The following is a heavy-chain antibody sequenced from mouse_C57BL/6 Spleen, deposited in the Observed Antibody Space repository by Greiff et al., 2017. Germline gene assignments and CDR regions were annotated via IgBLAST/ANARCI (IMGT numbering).Heavy chain of an antibody. D-gene: IGHD1-1*01. CDR2: IHPNSGST. Sequence: QVQLQQPGAELVKPGASVKLSCKASGYTFTSYWMHWVKQRPGQGLEWIGMIHPNSGSTNYNEKFKSKATLTVDKSSSTAYMQLSSLTSEDSAVYYCARDYGRSYWYFDGWGTGTTVTVSS. V-gene: IGHV1-64*01. CDR1: GYTFTSYW. CDR3: ARDYGRSYWYFDG. J-gene: IGHJ1*03.